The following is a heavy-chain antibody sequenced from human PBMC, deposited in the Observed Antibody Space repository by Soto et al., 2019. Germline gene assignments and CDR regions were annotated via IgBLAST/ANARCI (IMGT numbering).Heavy chain of an antibody. D-gene: IGHD3-22*01. J-gene: IGHJ4*02. CDR3: TTDPYYYDRTPDY. Sequence: GGSLRLSCAASGFTFSNAWMNWVRQAPGKGLEWVGRIKSKTDGGTTDYAAPVKGRFTISRDDSKNTLYLQMNSLKTEDTAVYYCTTDPYYYDRTPDYWGQGTLVTVSS. CDR1: GFTFSNAW. CDR2: IKSKTDGGTT. V-gene: IGHV3-15*07.